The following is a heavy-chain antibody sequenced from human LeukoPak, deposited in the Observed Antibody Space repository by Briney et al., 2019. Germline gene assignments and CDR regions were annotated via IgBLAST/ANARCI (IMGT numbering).Heavy chain of an antibody. CDR2: FYSGGDR. Sequence: GGSLRLSCAASGFTVSTNYMSWVRQAPGKGLEWVSVFYSGGDRYYADSVKGRFTISRDNSKNTVYLQMNSLRPEDTAVYYCARNSVAGTGNYRGQGTLVTVSS. D-gene: IGHD6-19*01. CDR1: GFTVSTNY. CDR3: ARNSVAGTGNY. V-gene: IGHV3-53*01. J-gene: IGHJ4*02.